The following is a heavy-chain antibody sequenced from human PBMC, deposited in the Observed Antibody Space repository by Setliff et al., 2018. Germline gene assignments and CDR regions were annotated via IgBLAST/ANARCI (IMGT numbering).Heavy chain of an antibody. CDR3: STVAAYTGRNIGSRGTDAFHL. D-gene: IGHD3-16*01. V-gene: IGHV3-15*01. Sequence: LRLSCAASGFTFSNAWMTWVRQAPGKGLEWVGRIKNKVDGETTDYAAPVKGRFTISRDNSKDTLYLQMTSLKTEDTGVYYCSTVAAYTGRNIGSRGTDAFHLWGQGTMVTVS. CDR1: GFTFSNAW. J-gene: IGHJ3*01. CDR2: IKNKVDGETT.